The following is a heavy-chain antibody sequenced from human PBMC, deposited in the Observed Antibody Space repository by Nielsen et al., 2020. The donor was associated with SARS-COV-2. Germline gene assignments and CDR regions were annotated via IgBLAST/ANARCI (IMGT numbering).Heavy chain of an antibody. D-gene: IGHD6-13*01. V-gene: IGHV5-51*01. J-gene: IGHJ6*03. CDR3: ARRAAAAPVYYYYYYMDV. Sequence: GESLKISCKGSGYSFTSYWIGWVRQMPGKGLEWMGIIYPGDSDTRYSPSFQGQVTISADKSIGTAYLQWSSLKASDTAMYYCARRAAAAPVYYYYYYMDVWGKGTTVTVSS. CDR2: IYPGDSDT. CDR1: GYSFTSYW.